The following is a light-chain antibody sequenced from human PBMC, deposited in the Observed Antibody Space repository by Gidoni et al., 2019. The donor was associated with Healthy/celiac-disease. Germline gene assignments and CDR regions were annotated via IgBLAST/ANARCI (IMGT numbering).Light chain of an antibody. CDR2: DAS. J-gene: IGKJ1*01. CDR3: QQYNSYPRT. Sequence: DIQMTQSPSTLSASVGDRVTITCRASQSISSWLAWYQQKPGKAPKLLIYDASSLESGFPSRFSGWGYWTEFPLSFISLQPYYFATYDCQQYNSYPRTVGQGTKVEIK. V-gene: IGKV1-5*01. CDR1: QSISSW.